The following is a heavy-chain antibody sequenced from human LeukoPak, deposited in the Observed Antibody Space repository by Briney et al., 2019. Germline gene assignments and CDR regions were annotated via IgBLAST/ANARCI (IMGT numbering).Heavy chain of an antibody. CDR1: GFTLSSYW. D-gene: IGHD3-10*01. CDR3: AKEGAYPIITYDS. J-gene: IGHJ5*01. V-gene: IGHV3-7*01. Sequence: PGGSLRLSCAASGFTLSSYWMNWVRQAPGKGVEWVANIKQDGNEKHYDDSVKGRFSISRDNAKNSLYLQMDSLRAEDTAVYYCAKEGAYPIITYDSWGQGALVTVSS. CDR2: IKQDGNEK.